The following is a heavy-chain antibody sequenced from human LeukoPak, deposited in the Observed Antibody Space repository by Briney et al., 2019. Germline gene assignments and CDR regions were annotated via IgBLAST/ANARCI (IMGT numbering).Heavy chain of an antibody. CDR1: GGSISSSSYY. J-gene: IGHJ3*02. CDR3: ARVGGITMIVVLITDAFDI. D-gene: IGHD3-22*01. Sequence: YPSETLSLTCTVSGGSISSSSYYWGWIRQPPGKGLEWIGSIYYSGSTYYNPSLKSRVTISVDTSKNQFSLKLRSVTAADTAVYYCARVGGITMIVVLITDAFDIWGQGTMVTVSS. V-gene: IGHV4-39*07. CDR2: IYYSGST.